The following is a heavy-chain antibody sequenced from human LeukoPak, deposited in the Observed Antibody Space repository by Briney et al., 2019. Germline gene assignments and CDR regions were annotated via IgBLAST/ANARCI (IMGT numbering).Heavy chain of an antibody. V-gene: IGHV4-39*01. CDR2: IYYSGST. D-gene: IGHD3-3*01. J-gene: IGHJ6*03. CDR1: GGSISSSSYY. Sequence: SETLSLTCTVSGGSISSSSYYWGWIRQPPGKGLEWIGSIYYSGSTYYNPSLKSRVTISVDTSKNQFSLKLSSVTAADTAVYYCASPSGDYDFWSGPPYYYYYMDVWGKGTMVTVSS. CDR3: ASPSGDYDFWSGPPYYYYYMDV.